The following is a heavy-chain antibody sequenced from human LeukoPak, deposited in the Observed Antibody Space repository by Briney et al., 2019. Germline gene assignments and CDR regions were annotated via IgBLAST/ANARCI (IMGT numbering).Heavy chain of an antibody. J-gene: IGHJ4*02. V-gene: IGHV3-21*01. Sequence: GGSLRLSCLASGFTFSTYNMHWVRQAPGKGLEWVSTISSTSDIYKYYANSVRGRFTISRDNAKNSLYLQMIGLRAEDTGIYFCARGTTWSPLDFDYWGQGTQVTVSS. D-gene: IGHD3-3*01. CDR2: ISSTSDIYK. CDR1: GFTFSTYN. CDR3: ARGTTWSPLDFDY.